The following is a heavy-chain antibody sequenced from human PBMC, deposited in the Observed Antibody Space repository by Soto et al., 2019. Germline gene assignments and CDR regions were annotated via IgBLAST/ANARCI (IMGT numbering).Heavy chain of an antibody. CDR2: IYYSGST. CDR1: GGSISSSNYY. Sequence: SETLSLTCTVSGGSISSSNYYWGWFRQPPGKGLECIGSIYYSGSTYYNPSLKSRVTISVDTSKNQFSLKLSSVTASDTALYYCARRSPSAVAALHWGQGTLVTVSS. CDR3: ARRSPSAVAALH. V-gene: IGHV4-39*01. D-gene: IGHD6-19*01. J-gene: IGHJ4*02.